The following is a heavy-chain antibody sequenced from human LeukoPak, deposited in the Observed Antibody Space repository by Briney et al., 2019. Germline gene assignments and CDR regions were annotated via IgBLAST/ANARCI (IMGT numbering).Heavy chain of an antibody. CDR1: GGTFSSYA. J-gene: IGHJ4*02. Sequence: ASVKVSCKASGGTFSSYAISWVRQAPGQGLEWMGGIIPIFGTANYAQKFQGRVTITADESTSTAYMELSSLRSEDTAVYYCARGWTTVVGFDYWGQGTLVTVSS. D-gene: IGHD4-23*01. V-gene: IGHV1-69*01. CDR2: IIPIFGTA. CDR3: ARGWTTVVGFDY.